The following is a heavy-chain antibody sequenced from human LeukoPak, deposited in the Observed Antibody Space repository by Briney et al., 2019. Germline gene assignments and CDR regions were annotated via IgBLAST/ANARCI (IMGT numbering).Heavy chain of an antibody. CDR3: AKGNIAELPVDPCY. D-gene: IGHD2-2*01. CDR2: ISGSYGTT. J-gene: IGHJ4*02. CDR1: GFTFSSYE. Sequence: PGGSLTLSCAASGFTFSSYEMNWVRQAPGKGLDWVSSISGSYGTTYYADSVKGRFTISRDNSKNPLYLQMNSLRAEDTALYYCAKGNIAELPVDPCYWGQGTLVTVSS. V-gene: IGHV3-23*01.